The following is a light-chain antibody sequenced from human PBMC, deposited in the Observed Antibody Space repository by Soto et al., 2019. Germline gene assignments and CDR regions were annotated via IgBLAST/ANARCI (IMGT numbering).Light chain of an antibody. J-gene: IGKJ5*01. V-gene: IGKV1-8*01. Sequence: AIRMTQSPSSFSASTGDRVTITCRVSQGIRSYLAWYQQKPGKAPKILIYAAFTLQSGVPSRFSGSGSGTEFTLTISSLQPEDFATYYCQQLKSYTITFGQGTRLEIK. CDR3: QQLKSYTIT. CDR2: AAF. CDR1: QGIRSY.